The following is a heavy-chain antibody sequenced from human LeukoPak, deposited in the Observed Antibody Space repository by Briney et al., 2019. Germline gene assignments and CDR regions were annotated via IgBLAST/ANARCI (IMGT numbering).Heavy chain of an antibody. CDR2: IYYSGST. J-gene: IGHJ6*02. CDR3: ARAVADTYYYYGMDV. V-gene: IGHV4-59*08. CDR1: GGSISSYY. D-gene: IGHD6-19*01. Sequence: SETLSLTCTVSGGSISSYYRSWIRQPPGKGLEWIGYIYYSGSTNYNPSLKSRVTISVDTSKNQFSLKLSSVTAADTAVYYCARAVADTYYYYGMDVWGQGTTVTVSS.